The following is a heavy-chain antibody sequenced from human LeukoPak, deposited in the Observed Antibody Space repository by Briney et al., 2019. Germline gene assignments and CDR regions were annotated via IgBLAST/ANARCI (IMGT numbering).Heavy chain of an antibody. J-gene: IGHJ4*02. Sequence: ASVKVSCKASGYTFTGYYMHWVRQAPGQGLEWMGWISAYNGNTNYAQKLQGRVTMTTDTSTSTAYMELRSLRSDDTAVYYCARAAPNIVGATSYWGQGTLVTVSS. CDR2: ISAYNGNT. D-gene: IGHD1-26*01. V-gene: IGHV1-18*04. CDR1: GYTFTGYY. CDR3: ARAAPNIVGATSY.